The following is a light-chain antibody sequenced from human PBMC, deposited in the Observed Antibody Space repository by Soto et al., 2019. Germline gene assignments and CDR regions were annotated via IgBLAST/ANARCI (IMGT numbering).Light chain of an antibody. CDR2: GAS. J-gene: IGKJ1*01. CDR3: QQYNNWPWT. CDR1: QSLSDT. Sequence: EIVMTQSPATLCASPRGRPTLSCRASQSLSDTLAWYQQKPGQAPRLLIYGASTRAPGFPARFSGSGSGTDFTLTISSLQSEDFGVYYCQQYNNWPWTVGQGNKVDIK. V-gene: IGKV3-15*01.